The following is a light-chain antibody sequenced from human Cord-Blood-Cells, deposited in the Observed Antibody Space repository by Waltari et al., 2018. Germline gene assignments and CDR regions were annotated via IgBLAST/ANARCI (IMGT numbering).Light chain of an antibody. CDR3: CSYAGSSSWV. J-gene: IGLJ3*02. CDR1: SSDVGRYNL. V-gene: IGLV2-23*01. Sequence: QSALTQPASVSGSPGQSITISCTATSSDVGRYNLVSWYQQHPGKAPKLMIYEGRKRPSGVSNRFACSKSGNTASLTISGLQAEDEADYYCCSYAGSSSWVFGGGTKLTVL. CDR2: EGR.